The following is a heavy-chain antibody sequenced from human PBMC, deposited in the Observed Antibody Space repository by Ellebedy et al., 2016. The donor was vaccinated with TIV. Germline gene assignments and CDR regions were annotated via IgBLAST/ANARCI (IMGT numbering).Heavy chain of an antibody. CDR3: AAGGGSRYFDWFMNDYYYYGMDV. V-gene: IGHV4-4*07. CDR2: LYTSGST. D-gene: IGHD3-9*01. J-gene: IGHJ6*02. Sequence: MPSETLSLTCTVSGGSISSYYWSWIRQPAGKGLEWIGRLYTSGSTNYNPSLKSRFTMSVDTSKNQFSLKLSSVTAADTAVYYCAAGGGSRYFDWFMNDYYYYGMDVWGQGTTVTVSS. CDR1: GGSISSYY.